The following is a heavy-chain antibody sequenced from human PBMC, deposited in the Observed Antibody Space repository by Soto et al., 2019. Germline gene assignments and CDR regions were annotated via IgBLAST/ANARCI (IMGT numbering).Heavy chain of an antibody. V-gene: IGHV3-30*03. CDR2: ISYDGYNR. CDR1: GFTFSSYG. D-gene: IGHD2-2*01. J-gene: IGHJ4*02. Sequence: QVQLVESGGGAVQPGRALRLSCAAAGFTFSSYGMHWVRQAPGKGLEWVAVISYDGYNRKYTDSVRGRFTISRDNSKNTLYLQMHSLRAEDTAVYYCARDSVTSIVLVPAGIGSRGQGTLVTVSS. CDR3: ARDSVTSIVLVPAGIGS.